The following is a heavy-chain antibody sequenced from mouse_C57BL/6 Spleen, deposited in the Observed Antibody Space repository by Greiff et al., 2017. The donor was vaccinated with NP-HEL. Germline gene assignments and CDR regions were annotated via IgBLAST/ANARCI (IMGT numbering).Heavy chain of an antibody. CDR3: VRHAEYDGYYGYFDY. CDR1: GFSFNTYA. CDR2: IRSKSNNYAT. Sequence: EVHLVESGGGLVQPKGSLKLSCAASGFSFNTYAMNWVRQAPGKGLEWVARIRSKSNNYATYYADSVKDRFTISRDDSESMLYLQMNNLKTEDTAMYYCVRHAEYDGYYGYFDYWGQGTTLTVSS. V-gene: IGHV10-1*01. D-gene: IGHD2-3*01. J-gene: IGHJ2*01.